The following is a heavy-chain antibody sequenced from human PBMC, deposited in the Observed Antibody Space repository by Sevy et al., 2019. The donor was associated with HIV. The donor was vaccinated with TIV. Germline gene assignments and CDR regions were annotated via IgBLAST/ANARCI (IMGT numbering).Heavy chain of an antibody. D-gene: IGHD3-10*01. V-gene: IGHV3-49*03. Sequence: GGSLRLSCTASGFRFGDYAMNWFRQAPGKGLEWVSFIRSKTYGGTTEYAAAVKGRFTISRDDSKSVPYLQMNSLKTEDTAVYYCSRESIVRGVIITHTFDYWGQGMLVTVSS. CDR2: IRSKTYGGTT. J-gene: IGHJ4*02. CDR1: GFRFGDYA. CDR3: SRESIVRGVIITHTFDY.